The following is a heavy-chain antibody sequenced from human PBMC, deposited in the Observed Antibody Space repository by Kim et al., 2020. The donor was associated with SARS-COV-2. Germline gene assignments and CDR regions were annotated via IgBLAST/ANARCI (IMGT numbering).Heavy chain of an antibody. CDR2: ISYDGSNK. CDR1: GFTFSSYG. CDR3: AKDLVRLAAAPAVCMDV. Sequence: GGSLRLSCAASGFTFSSYGMHWVRQAPGKGLEWVAVISYDGSNKYYADSVKGRVTISRDNSKNTLYLQMNSLRAKDTAVYYCAKDLVRLAAAPAVCMDVWGKGTTVTVSS. D-gene: IGHD6-13*01. J-gene: IGHJ6*04. V-gene: IGHV3-30*18.